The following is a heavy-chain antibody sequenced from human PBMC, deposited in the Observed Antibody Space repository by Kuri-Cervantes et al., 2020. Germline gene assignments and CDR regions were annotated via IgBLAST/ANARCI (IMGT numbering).Heavy chain of an antibody. V-gene: IGHV3-30*18. J-gene: IGHJ4*02. CDR2: IAYDGSAE. D-gene: IGHD2-15*01. CDR3: AKGSGDY. CDR1: GFTFSSYG. Sequence: GESLKISCAASGFTFSSYGVHWVRQAPGKGLEWVAAIAYDGSAEYYVDSLKGRFTISRDNSKNTLYLQMNSLRAEDTAVYYCAKGSGDYWGQGTLVTVSS.